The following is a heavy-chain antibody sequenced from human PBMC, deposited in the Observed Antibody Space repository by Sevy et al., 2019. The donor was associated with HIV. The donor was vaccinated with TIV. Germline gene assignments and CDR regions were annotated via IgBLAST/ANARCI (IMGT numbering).Heavy chain of an antibody. CDR2: ISSSSSTI. V-gene: IGHV3-48*02. CDR3: ARDALNIGYCSGGSCYVTSFDY. J-gene: IGHJ4*02. D-gene: IGHD2-15*01. CDR1: GFTFSSYS. Sequence: GGSLRLSCAASGFTFSSYSMNWVRQAPGKGLEWVSYISSSSSTIYYADFVKGRFTISRDNAKNSLYLQMNSLRDEDTAVYYCARDALNIGYCSGGSCYVTSFDYWGQGTLVTVSS.